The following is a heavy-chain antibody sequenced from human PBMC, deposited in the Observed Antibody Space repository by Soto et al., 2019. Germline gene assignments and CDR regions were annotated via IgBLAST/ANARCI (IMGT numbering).Heavy chain of an antibody. D-gene: IGHD3-22*01. CDR3: ARGTRTAGYYYDSSDY. V-gene: IGHV4-59*01. CDR2: IYYSGST. Sequence: PSETLSLTCTVSGGSISSYYWSWIRQPPGKGLEWIGYIYYSGSTNYNPSLKSRVTISVDTSKNQFSLKLSSVTAADTAVYYCARGTRTAGYYYDSSDYWGQGTLVTVSS. CDR1: GGSISSYY. J-gene: IGHJ4*02.